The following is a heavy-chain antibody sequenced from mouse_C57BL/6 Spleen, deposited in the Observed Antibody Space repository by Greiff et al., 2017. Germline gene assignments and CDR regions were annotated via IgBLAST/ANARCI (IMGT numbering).Heavy chain of an antibody. V-gene: IGHV5-4*01. D-gene: IGHD1-1*01. CDR2: ISDGGSYT. Sequence: DVQLQESGGGLVKPGGSLKLSCAASGFTFSSYAMSWVRQTPEKRLEWVATISDGGSYTYYPDNVKGRFTISRDNAKNNLYLQMSHLKSEDTAMYYCAPITTNWDGGFAYWGQGTLVTVSA. CDR3: APITTNWDGGFAY. CDR1: GFTFSSYA. J-gene: IGHJ3*01.